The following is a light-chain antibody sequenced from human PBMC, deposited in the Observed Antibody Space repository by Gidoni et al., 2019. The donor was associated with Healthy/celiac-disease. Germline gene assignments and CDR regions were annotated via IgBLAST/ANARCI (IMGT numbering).Light chain of an antibody. J-gene: IGKJ2*01. CDR3: MKSVQLPYT. CDR2: EVA. CDR1: QSPLHSDGKPY. V-gene: IGKV2D-29*01. Sequence: DIVMTKTPLFLSVTPGQPASIPCKTSQSPLHSDGKPYLYWYLQKTGQHPQLLIYEVANRFSGVPDRSSGSGSGTEVTLKNSRGEAEDDGVYYCMKSVQLPYTFGQGTKLEIK.